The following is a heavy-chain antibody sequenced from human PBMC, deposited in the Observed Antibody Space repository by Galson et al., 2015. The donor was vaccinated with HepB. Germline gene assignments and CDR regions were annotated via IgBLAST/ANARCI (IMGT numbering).Heavy chain of an antibody. D-gene: IGHD2-15*01. V-gene: IGHV1-2*04. CDR3: ARDGGYCSGGSCYPPVGYYCGMDV. CDR1: GYTFTGYY. J-gene: IGHJ6*02. Sequence: SVKVSCKASGYTFTGYYMHWVRQAPGQGLEWMGWINPNSGGTNYAQKFQGWVTMTRDTSISTAYMELSRLRSDDTAVYYCARDGGYCSGGSCYPPVGYYCGMDVWGQGTTVTVSS. CDR2: INPNSGGT.